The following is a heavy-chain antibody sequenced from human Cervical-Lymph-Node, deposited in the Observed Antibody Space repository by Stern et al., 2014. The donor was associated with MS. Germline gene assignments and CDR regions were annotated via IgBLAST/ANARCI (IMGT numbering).Heavy chain of an antibody. V-gene: IGHV3-33*01. D-gene: IGHD2-15*01. CDR1: GFIFRNSG. CDR3: TRDPRGYCSGGSCYQGFFDS. CDR2: VWQDGSNK. Sequence: VQLVESGGGVVQPGRSLRLSCAASGFIFRNSGMHWVRQAPGKGLEWVAVVWQDGSNKYYADSVKGRFTISRDNSNNMVDLQMNSLRVEDMGIYYCTRDPRGYCSGGSCYQGFFDSWGRGTLVTVSS. J-gene: IGHJ4*02.